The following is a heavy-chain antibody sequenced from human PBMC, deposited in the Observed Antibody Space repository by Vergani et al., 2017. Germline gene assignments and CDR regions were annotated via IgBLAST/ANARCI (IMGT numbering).Heavy chain of an antibody. V-gene: IGHV1-8*01. Sequence: QVQLVQSGAEVKKPGASVKVSCTASGYTFTSYDINWVRPATGQGLEWMGWMNPNSGNTGYAQKFQGRVTMTRNTSISTAYMELSSLRSEDTAVYYCARDSTTSIAAAGKGFDPWGQGTLVTVSS. CDR3: ARDSTTSIAAAGKGFDP. CDR1: GYTFTSYD. CDR2: MNPNSGNT. J-gene: IGHJ5*02. D-gene: IGHD6-13*01.